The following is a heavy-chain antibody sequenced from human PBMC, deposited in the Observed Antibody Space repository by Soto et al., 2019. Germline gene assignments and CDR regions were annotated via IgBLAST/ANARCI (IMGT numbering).Heavy chain of an antibody. D-gene: IGHD4-17*01. Sequence: EVQLVESGGGLVQPGGSLRLSCAASGFTFSSYWMHWVRQAPGKGLVWVSRIKSDGRDTSYADSVKGRFTISRDNAKTTLYLQMSSLRAEDTAVYYCVRVAYGDLGGWGQGTLVTVSS. CDR3: VRVAYGDLGG. CDR2: IKSDGRDT. J-gene: IGHJ4*02. V-gene: IGHV3-74*01. CDR1: GFTFSSYW.